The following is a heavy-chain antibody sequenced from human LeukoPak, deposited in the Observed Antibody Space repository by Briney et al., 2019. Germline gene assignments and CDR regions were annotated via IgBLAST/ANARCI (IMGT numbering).Heavy chain of an antibody. V-gene: IGHV4-31*11. J-gene: IGHJ5*02. CDR1: GGSFSGYY. CDR3: AREGIPNIRFDP. Sequence: SETLSLTCAVYGGSFSGYYWSWIRQHPGKGLEWIGYIYYSGSTYYNPSLKSRVTISVDTSKNQFSLKLSSVTAADTAVYYCAREGIPNIRFDPWGQGTLVTVSS. CDR2: IYYSGST.